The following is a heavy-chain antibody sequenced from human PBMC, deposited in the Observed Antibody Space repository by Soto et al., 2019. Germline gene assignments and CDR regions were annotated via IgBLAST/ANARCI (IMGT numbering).Heavy chain of an antibody. CDR3: ARARGGYVWDGMDV. V-gene: IGHV3-33*01. D-gene: IGHD3-16*01. J-gene: IGHJ6*02. Sequence: PGGSLRLSCAASGFTFSSYGMHWVRQAPGKGLEWVAVIWYDGSNKYYADSVKGRFTISRDNSKNTLYLQMNSLRAEDTAVYYCARARGGYVWDGMDVWGQGTTVTVSS. CDR2: IWYDGSNK. CDR1: GFTFSSYG.